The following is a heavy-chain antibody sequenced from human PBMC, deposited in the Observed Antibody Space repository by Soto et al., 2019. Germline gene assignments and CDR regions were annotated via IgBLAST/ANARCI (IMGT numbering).Heavy chain of an antibody. CDR1: GFTFSSYW. CDR2: INQDGNED. D-gene: IGHD1-1*01. V-gene: IGHV3-7*01. Sequence: VHLGESGGGLVQPGGSLRLSCAASGFTFSSYWMNWVSQAPGKGLEWVANINQDGNEDNLLDSVKGRFTISSDNAKNSLFLQMNSLRVDDTAVYYCARTGDGNHDFLDYWGQGALVSVSS. J-gene: IGHJ4*02. CDR3: ARTGDGNHDFLDY.